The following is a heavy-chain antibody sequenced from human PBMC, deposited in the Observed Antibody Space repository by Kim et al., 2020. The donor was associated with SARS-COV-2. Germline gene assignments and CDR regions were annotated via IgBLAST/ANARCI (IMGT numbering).Heavy chain of an antibody. Sequence: SETLSLTCTVSGGSISSSSYYWGWIRQPPEKGLEWIGTFYYSGSTYYNPSLKSRVTISADTSKSQFSLRLSSVTAADTAVYYCARHGATVTPRDAFDIWGQGTMVTVSS. D-gene: IGHD4-17*01. CDR3: ARHGATVTPRDAFDI. J-gene: IGHJ3*02. CDR1: GGSISSSSYY. V-gene: IGHV4-39*01. CDR2: FYYSGST.